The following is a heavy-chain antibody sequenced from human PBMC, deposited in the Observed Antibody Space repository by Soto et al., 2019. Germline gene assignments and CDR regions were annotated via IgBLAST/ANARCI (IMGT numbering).Heavy chain of an antibody. CDR1: GGSFSGYY. D-gene: IGHD3-10*01. CDR3: ASLRITMVRGVPYYYYYYGMDV. Sequence: SETLSLTCAVYGGSFSGYYWSWIRQPPGKGLEWIGEINHSGSTNYNPSLKSRVTISVDTSKNQFSLKLSSVTAADTAVYYCASLRITMVRGVPYYYYYYGMDVWGQGTTVTVSS. CDR2: INHSGST. V-gene: IGHV4-34*01. J-gene: IGHJ6*02.